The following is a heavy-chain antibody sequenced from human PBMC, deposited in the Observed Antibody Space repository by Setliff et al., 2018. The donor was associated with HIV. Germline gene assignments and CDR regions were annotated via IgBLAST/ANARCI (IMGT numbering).Heavy chain of an antibody. V-gene: IGHV4-34*01. Sequence: SETLSLTCAVYGGSFNGYSWTWIRQPPRKGLEWIGGINHSGSTNYNPSLKSRVTISVDTSKNQFSLRLNSVTAADTAIYYCTRRGADSYYPRPLDVWGKGTTVTVSS. CDR2: INHSGST. CDR1: GGSFNGYS. J-gene: IGHJ6*04. D-gene: IGHD3-10*01. CDR3: TRRGADSYYPRPLDV.